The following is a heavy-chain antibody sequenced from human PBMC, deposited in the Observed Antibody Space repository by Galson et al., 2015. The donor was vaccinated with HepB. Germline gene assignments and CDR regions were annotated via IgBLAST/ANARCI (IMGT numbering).Heavy chain of an antibody. CDR1: GYTFTSYG. D-gene: IGHD6-13*01. Sequence: SVKVSCKASGYTFTSYGISWVRQAPGQGLEWMGWISAYNGNTNYAQKLQGRVTMTTDTSTSTAYMELRSLRSDDTAVYYCARVGTYSSSWYDSYYYYYYMDVWGKGTTVTVSS. J-gene: IGHJ6*03. CDR3: ARVGTYSSSWYDSYYYYYYMDV. V-gene: IGHV1-18*01. CDR2: ISAYNGNT.